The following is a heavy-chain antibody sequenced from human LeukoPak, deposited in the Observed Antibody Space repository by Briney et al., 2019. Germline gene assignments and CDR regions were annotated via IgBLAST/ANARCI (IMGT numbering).Heavy chain of an antibody. Sequence: SETLSLTCTVSGGSISSYYWSWIRQPPGKGLEWIGYIYYSGRTNYNPSLKSRVTISVDTSKNQFSLKLSSVTAADTAVYYCARGGSSRPFDYWGQGTLVTVSS. CDR3: ARGGSSRPFDY. J-gene: IGHJ4*02. D-gene: IGHD6-13*01. V-gene: IGHV4-59*01. CDR2: IYYSGRT. CDR1: GGSISSYY.